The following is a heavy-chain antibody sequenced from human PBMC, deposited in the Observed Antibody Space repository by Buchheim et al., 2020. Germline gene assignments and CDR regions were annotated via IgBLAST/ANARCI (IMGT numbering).Heavy chain of an antibody. V-gene: IGHV3-23*01. CDR2: ISGSGGST. J-gene: IGHJ4*02. CDR1: GFTFSSYA. D-gene: IGHD2-21*02. CDR3: AKDLLGVVTATYFDY. Sequence: EVQLLESGGGLVQPGGSLRLSCAASGFTFSSYAMSWVRQAPGKGLEWVSAISGSGGSTYYADSVEGRFTIFRTHSKNTLSLQMNSLRAEDTAVYYCAKDLLGVVTATYFDYWGQGTL.